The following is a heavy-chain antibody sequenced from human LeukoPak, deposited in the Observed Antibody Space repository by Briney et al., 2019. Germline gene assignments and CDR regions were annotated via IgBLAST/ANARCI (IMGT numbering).Heavy chain of an antibody. D-gene: IGHD4-23*01. CDR3: AKDASGKLDY. V-gene: IGHV3-23*01. Sequence: GGSLRLTRAASGFTFSSYAMSWVRQAPGKGLEWVSAINGSGGSTYYADSVKGRFTISRDNSKNTLYPQMNSLRAEDTAVYYCAKDASGKLDYWGQGTLVTVSS. J-gene: IGHJ4*02. CDR2: INGSGGST. CDR1: GFTFSSYA.